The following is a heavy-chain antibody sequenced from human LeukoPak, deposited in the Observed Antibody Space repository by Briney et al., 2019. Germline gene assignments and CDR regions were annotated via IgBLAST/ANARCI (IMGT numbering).Heavy chain of an antibody. D-gene: IGHD5-18*01. CDR2: IYHSGST. V-gene: IGHV4-38-2*02. Sequence: SETLSLTCTVSGYSISSGYYWGWIRQPPGKGLEWIGSIYHSGSTYHNPSLKSRVTISVDTSKNQFSLKLSSVTAADTAVYYCARVDTAMGFYFDYWGQGTLVTVSS. CDR1: GYSISSGYY. J-gene: IGHJ4*02. CDR3: ARVDTAMGFYFDY.